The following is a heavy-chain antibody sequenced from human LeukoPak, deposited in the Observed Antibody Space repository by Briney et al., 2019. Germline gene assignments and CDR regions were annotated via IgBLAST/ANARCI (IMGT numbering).Heavy chain of an antibody. CDR1: GFTFSSYS. V-gene: IGHV3-21*01. Sequence: PGGSLRLSCAASGFTFSSYSMNWVRQAPGKGLEWVSSISSSSSYIYYADSVKGRFTISRDNAKNSLYLQMNSLRAEDTAVYYCARMVISDPGFGLWQQLVRLGAFDIWGQGTMVTVSS. D-gene: IGHD6-13*01. J-gene: IGHJ3*02. CDR2: ISSSSSYI. CDR3: ARMVISDPGFGLWQQLVRLGAFDI.